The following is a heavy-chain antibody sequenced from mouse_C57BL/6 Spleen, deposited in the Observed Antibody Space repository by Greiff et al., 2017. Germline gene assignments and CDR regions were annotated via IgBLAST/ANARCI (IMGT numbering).Heavy chain of an antibody. CDR1: GYAFTNYL. CDR2: INPGSGGT. D-gene: IGHD4-1*01. CDR3: ARSETGAWFAY. Sequence: QVQLQQSGAELVRPGTSVKVSCKASGYAFTNYLIEWVKQRPGQGLEWIGVINPGSGGTNYNEKFKGKATLTADKSYSTAYMQLSSLTSEDSAVYFCARSETGAWFAYWGQGTLVTVSA. J-gene: IGHJ3*01. V-gene: IGHV1-54*01.